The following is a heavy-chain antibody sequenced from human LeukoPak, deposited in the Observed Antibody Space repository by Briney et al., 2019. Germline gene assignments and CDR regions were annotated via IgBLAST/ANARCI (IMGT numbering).Heavy chain of an antibody. CDR3: ARDDNNGIDCSSTSCYFGMDV. Sequence: ASVKVSCKASGGTFSSYAISWVRQAPGQGLEWMGGIIPIFGTANYAQKFQGRVTITADESTSTAYMELSSLRSEDTAVYYCARDDNNGIDCSSTSCYFGMDVWGQGTTVTVSS. CDR1: GGTFSSYA. D-gene: IGHD2-2*01. J-gene: IGHJ6*02. V-gene: IGHV1-69*13. CDR2: IIPIFGTA.